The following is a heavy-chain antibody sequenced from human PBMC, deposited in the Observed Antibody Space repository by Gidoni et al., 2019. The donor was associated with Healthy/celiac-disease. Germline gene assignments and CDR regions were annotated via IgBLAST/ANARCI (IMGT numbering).Heavy chain of an antibody. V-gene: IGHV3-30*18. Sequence: QVQLVESGGGVVQPGRSMRLSCAASGFTFSSYGLHWVRQAPGKGMEWVAVISYDGSNKYYADSVKGRFTISRDNSKNTLYLQMNSLRAEDTAVYYCAKDQGYDFWSGYWANYYYYGMDVWGQGTTVTVSS. CDR1: GFTFSSYG. J-gene: IGHJ6*02. CDR3: AKDQGYDFWSGYWANYYYYGMDV. D-gene: IGHD3-3*01. CDR2: ISYDGSNK.